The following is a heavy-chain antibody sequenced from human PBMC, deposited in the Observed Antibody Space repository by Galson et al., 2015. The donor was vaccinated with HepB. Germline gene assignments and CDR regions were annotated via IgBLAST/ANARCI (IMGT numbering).Heavy chain of an antibody. J-gene: IGHJ4*02. Sequence: SLRLSCAASGFTFSSYGMHWVRQAPGKGLEWVAVISYDGSNKYYADSVKGRFTISRDNSKNTLYLQMNSLRAEDTAVYYCAKEHSYYDFWSGSRSFDYWGQGTLVTVSS. D-gene: IGHD3-3*01. V-gene: IGHV3-30*18. CDR2: ISYDGSNK. CDR3: AKEHSYYDFWSGSRSFDY. CDR1: GFTFSSYG.